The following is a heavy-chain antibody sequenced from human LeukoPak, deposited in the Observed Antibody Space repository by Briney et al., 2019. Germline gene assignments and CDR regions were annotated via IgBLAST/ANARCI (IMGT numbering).Heavy chain of an antibody. CDR1: GFTFSSYE. J-gene: IGHJ4*02. CDR3: ASSWRERDYDY. CDR2: ISSSGSTI. D-gene: IGHD3-3*01. Sequence: GGSLRLSCAASGFTFSSYEMNWVRQAPGKGLEWVSYISSSGSTIYYADSVKGRFTISRDNAKNSLYLQMNSLRAEDTAVYYCASSWRERDYDYWGQGTLVTVSS. V-gene: IGHV3-48*03.